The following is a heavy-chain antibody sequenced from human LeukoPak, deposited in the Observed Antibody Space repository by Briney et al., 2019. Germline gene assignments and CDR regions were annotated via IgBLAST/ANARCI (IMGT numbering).Heavy chain of an antibody. J-gene: IGHJ4*02. V-gene: IGHV4-61*01. CDR2: IYYSGST. CDR3: ARGSRGYTYG. D-gene: IGHD5-18*01. Sequence: PSETLSLTCTVSGASVSSGSYYWSWIRQPPGMGLEWIGYIYYSGSTNYNPSLKSRVTISVDTSKNQFSLKLSSVTAADTAVYYCARGSRGYTYGWGQGTLVTVSS. CDR1: GASVSSGSYY.